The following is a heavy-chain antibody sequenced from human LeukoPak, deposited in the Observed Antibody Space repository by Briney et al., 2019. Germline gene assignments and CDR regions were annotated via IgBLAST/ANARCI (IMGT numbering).Heavy chain of an antibody. J-gene: IGHJ4*02. CDR3: AKGIAAAVDY. CDR1: GFTFGSYG. CDR2: IRYNGSNK. D-gene: IGHD6-13*01. V-gene: IGHV3-30*02. Sequence: PGGSLRLSCAASGFTFGSYGMHWVRRAPGKGLEWVAFIRYNGSNKYYADSVKGRFTISRDNSKNTLYLQMNSLRAEDTAVYYCAKGIAAAVDYWGQGTLVTVSS.